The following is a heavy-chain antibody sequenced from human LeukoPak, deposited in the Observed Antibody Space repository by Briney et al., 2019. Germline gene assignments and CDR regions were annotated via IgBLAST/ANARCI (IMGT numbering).Heavy chain of an antibody. V-gene: IGHV1-18*01. CDR1: GYTFTSYG. D-gene: IGHD3-3*01. CDR3: ARVADTYNDFWSGPEDVVTAEYYFDY. Sequence: ASVKVSCKASGYTFTSYGISWVRQAPGQGLEWMGWISAYNGNTNYAQKLQGRVTMTTDTSTSTAYMELRSLRSDDTAVYYCARVADTYNDFWSGPEDVVTAEYYFDYWGQGTLVTVSS. J-gene: IGHJ4*02. CDR2: ISAYNGNT.